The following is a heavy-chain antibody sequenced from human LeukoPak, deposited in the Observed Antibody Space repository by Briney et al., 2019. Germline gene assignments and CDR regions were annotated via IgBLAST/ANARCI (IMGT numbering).Heavy chain of an antibody. CDR3: ASVKAVAGTAQYYYYYYYMDV. CDR1: GFTFDDYG. CDR2: INWNGGST. J-gene: IGHJ6*03. D-gene: IGHD6-19*01. Sequence: GGSLRLSCAASGFTFDDYGMSWVRQAPGKGLEWVSGINWNGGSTGYADSMKGRFTISRDNAKNSLYLQMNSLRAEDTALYYCASVKAVAGTAQYYYYYYYMDVWGKGTTVTVSS. V-gene: IGHV3-20*04.